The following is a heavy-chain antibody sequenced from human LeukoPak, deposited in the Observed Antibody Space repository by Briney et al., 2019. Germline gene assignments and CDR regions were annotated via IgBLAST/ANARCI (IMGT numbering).Heavy chain of an antibody. J-gene: IGHJ4*02. CDR1: GGSFSGYY. D-gene: IGHD3-3*01. Sequence: SETLSLTCAVYGGSFSGYYWSWIRQPPGKGLEWIGEINHSGSTNYNPSLKSRVTISVDTSKNQFSRKLSSVTAADTAVYYCARGASFWSGYYTGLFDYWGQGTLVTVSS. CDR2: INHSGST. V-gene: IGHV4-34*01. CDR3: ARGASFWSGYYTGLFDY.